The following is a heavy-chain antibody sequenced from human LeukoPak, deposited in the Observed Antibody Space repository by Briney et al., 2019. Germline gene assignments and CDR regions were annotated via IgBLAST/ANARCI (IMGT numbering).Heavy chain of an antibody. CDR2: IIPNNGGT. CDR1: GYTFTGHY. V-gene: IGHV1-2*02. D-gene: IGHD4-11*01. CDR3: ATGDVTQGNPH. Sequence: ASVKVSCKASGYTFTGHYIHWVRQPPGQGLEWMGWIIPNNGGTNYAQQFQGRVTMTKDTSISTAYMELTRLTSDDTAVYYCATGDVTQGNPHWGQGTLVTVSS. J-gene: IGHJ4*02.